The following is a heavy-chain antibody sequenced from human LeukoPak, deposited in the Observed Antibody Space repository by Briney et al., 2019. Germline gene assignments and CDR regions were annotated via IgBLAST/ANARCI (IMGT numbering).Heavy chain of an antibody. CDR3: ARSIAAAVPFDY. J-gene: IGHJ4*02. Sequence: SETLSLTCAVSGGSISSSNWWGWVRQPPGKGLEWIGEIYHSGSTNYNPSLKSRVTISVDKSKNQFSLKLSSVTAADTAVYYCARSIAAAVPFDYWGQGTLVTVSS. D-gene: IGHD6-13*01. CDR1: GGSISSSNW. CDR2: IYHSGST. V-gene: IGHV4-4*02.